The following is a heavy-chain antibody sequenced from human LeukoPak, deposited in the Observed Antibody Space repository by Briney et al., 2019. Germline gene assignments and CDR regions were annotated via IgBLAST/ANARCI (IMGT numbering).Heavy chain of an antibody. CDR1: GGSISSYY. V-gene: IGHV4-59*01. CDR2: SYNNGIT. J-gene: IGHJ5*01. Sequence: SETLSLTRTVSGGSISSYYWSWIRQPPGKGLEWLGYSYNNGITNYHPSLKSRVTISVDTPKTQFSLKLRSVTAEATAVNFFARLKEWLADSWGQGTLVTVSS. D-gene: IGHD6-19*01. CDR3: ARLKEWLADS.